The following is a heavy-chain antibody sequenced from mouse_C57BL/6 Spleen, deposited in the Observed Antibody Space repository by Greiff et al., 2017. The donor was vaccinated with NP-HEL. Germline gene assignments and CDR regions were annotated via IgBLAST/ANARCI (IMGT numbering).Heavy chain of an antibody. V-gene: IGHV5-4*01. D-gene: IGHD2-1*01. Sequence: EVKLVESGGGLVKPGGSLKLSCAASGFTFSSYAMSWVRQTPEKRLEWVATISDGGSYTYYPDNVKGRFTISRDNAKNNLYLQMSQLKSEDTAMYYCAREDYGNYLDYWGQGTTLTVSS. CDR3: AREDYGNYLDY. CDR2: ISDGGSYT. J-gene: IGHJ2*01. CDR1: GFTFSSYA.